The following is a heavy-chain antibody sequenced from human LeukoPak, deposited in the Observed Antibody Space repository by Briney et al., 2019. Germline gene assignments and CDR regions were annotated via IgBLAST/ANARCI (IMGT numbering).Heavy chain of an antibody. CDR3: ARADTSDRGDAFDI. Sequence: SGGSLRLSCAASGFTFDDYGMSGVRQAPGKGLEWVSGINWNGGSTGYADSVKGRFTISRDNAKNSLYLQMNSLRAEDTALYYCARADTSDRGDAFDIWGQGTMVTVSS. CDR2: INWNGGST. CDR1: GFTFDDYG. V-gene: IGHV3-20*04. D-gene: IGHD5-18*01. J-gene: IGHJ3*02.